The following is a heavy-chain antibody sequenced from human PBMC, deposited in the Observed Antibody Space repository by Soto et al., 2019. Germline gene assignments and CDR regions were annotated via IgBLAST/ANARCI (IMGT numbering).Heavy chain of an antibody. CDR2: ISYDGSNK. J-gene: IGHJ6*02. CDR3: GRDYGSGSYLEYYYGMDV. V-gene: IGHV3-30-3*01. CDR1: RFTFSNSA. D-gene: IGHD3-10*01. Sequence: PGGSLRLSCAASRFTFSNSAMHWVRQAPGKGLEWVAVISYDGSNKYYADSVKGRFTISRDNSKNTVYLQMNSLRAEDTAMYYCGRDYGSGSYLEYYYGMDVWGQGTMVTVSS.